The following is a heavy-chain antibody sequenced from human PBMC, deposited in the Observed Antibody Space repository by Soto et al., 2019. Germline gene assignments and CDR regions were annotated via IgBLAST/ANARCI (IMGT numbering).Heavy chain of an antibody. D-gene: IGHD3-22*01. J-gene: IGHJ4*02. V-gene: IGHV4-31*03. CDR2: IYYSGST. CDR3: AREDYYDSSGYPY. CDR1: GGSISSGGYY. Sequence: TLSLTCTVSGGSISSGGYYWSWIRQHPGKGLEWIGYIYYSGSTYYNPSLKSRVTISVDTSKNQFSLKLSSVTAADTAVYYCAREDYYDSSGYPYWGQGTLVTVSS.